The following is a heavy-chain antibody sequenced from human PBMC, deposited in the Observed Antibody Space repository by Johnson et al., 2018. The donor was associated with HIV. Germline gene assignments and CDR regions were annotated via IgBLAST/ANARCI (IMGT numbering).Heavy chain of an antibody. D-gene: IGHD3-22*01. Sequence: QMLLVESGGGVVQPGRSLRLSCAASGFTFSNYGMHWVRQAPGKGLEWVAVILYRGSNKYYADSVKGRFTISRDNSKNTLYLQMNSLRAEDTAVYYCAKWNDSSGYIRGLDAFDIWGQGTMVTVSS. CDR1: GFTFSNYG. CDR3: AKWNDSSGYIRGLDAFDI. J-gene: IGHJ3*02. V-gene: IGHV3-30*18. CDR2: ILYRGSNK.